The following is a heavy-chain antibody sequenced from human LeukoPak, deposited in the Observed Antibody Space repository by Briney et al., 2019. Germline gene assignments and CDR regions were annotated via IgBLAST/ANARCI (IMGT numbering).Heavy chain of an antibody. CDR1: GFTFSSYS. D-gene: IGHD3-3*01. J-gene: IGHJ5*02. CDR2: ISSSSSYI. CDR3: ARVGDFPGWFDP. Sequence: GGSLRLSCAASGFTFSSYSMNWVRQAPGKGLEWVSSISSSSSYIYYADSVKGRFTISRDNAKNSLYLQMNSLRAEDTAVYYCARVGDFPGWFDPWGQGTLVTVSS. V-gene: IGHV3-21*01.